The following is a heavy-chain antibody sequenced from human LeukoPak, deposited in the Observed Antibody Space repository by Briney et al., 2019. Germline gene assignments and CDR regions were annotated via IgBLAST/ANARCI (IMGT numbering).Heavy chain of an antibody. D-gene: IGHD3-22*01. J-gene: IGHJ2*01. CDR1: GFTFTTYA. V-gene: IGHV3-23*01. CDR3: ATAFYFDSSGPYWYFDL. CDR2: ISGSGGST. Sequence: GGSLRLSCAASGFTFTTYAMNWVRQAPGKGLEWVSVISGSGGSTYYADSVKGRFTISRDNSKNTLYLEVNSLRAEDTAVYCCATAFYFDSSGPYWYFDLWGRGTLVTVSS.